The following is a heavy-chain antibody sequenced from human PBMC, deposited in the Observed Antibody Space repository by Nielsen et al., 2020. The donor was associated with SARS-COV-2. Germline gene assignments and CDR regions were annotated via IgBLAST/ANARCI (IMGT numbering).Heavy chain of an antibody. J-gene: IGHJ5*02. V-gene: IGHV1-8*01. CDR2: MNPNSGNT. Sequence: ASVKVSCKASGYTFTSYDINWVRQATGQGLEWMGWMNPNSGNTGYAQKFQGRVTMTRNTSISTAYMELSSLRSEDTAVYYCATGPQLRQQNWFDPWGQGTLVTVSS. CDR3: ATGPQLRQQNWFDP. D-gene: IGHD5-18*01. CDR1: GYTFTSYD.